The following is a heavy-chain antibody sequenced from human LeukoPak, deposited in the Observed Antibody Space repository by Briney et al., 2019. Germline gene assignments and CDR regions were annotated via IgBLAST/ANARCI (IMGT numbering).Heavy chain of an antibody. Sequence: PSETLSLTCTVSGDSISSGSHYWSCIRPPAGRGLEWIGRIHTSGSTNYNPSLKSRVTTSEDTSKNQFSLKLSSVTAADTAVYYCARHLVTGYFDYWGQGTLVTVSS. CDR1: GDSISSGSHY. J-gene: IGHJ4*02. CDR2: IHTSGST. CDR3: ARHLVTGYFDY. V-gene: IGHV4-61*02. D-gene: IGHD2-21*02.